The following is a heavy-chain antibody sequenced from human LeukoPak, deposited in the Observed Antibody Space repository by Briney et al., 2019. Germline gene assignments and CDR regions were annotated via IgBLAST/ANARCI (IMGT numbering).Heavy chain of an antibody. J-gene: IGHJ3*02. D-gene: IGHD5-12*01. CDR1: GGSISSYY. CDR2: IYTSGST. V-gene: IGHV4-4*07. Sequence: SETLSLTCTVSGGSISSYYWSWIRQPAGKGLEWIGRIYTSGSTNYNPSLKSRVTISVDTSKNQFSLKLSSVTAADTAVYYCARRMATIHAFDIWGQGTMVTVSS. CDR3: ARRMATIHAFDI.